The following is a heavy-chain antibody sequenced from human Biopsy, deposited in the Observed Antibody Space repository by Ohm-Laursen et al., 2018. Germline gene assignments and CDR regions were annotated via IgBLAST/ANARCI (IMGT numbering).Heavy chain of an antibody. D-gene: IGHD3-22*01. V-gene: IGHV4-59*01. CDR2: IYNTGST. CDR1: GGPFSSYY. CDR3: AREPPSYSYDGSGISDGFDI. Sequence: SDTLSLTCPVSGGPFSSYYWKWIRQPPGKGLEWIGYIYNTGSTIYNPSIKSRVIMSVDTSKTQFSLSLSSVTDADTAVYYCAREPPSYSYDGSGISDGFDIWGQGTMVTVSS. J-gene: IGHJ3*02.